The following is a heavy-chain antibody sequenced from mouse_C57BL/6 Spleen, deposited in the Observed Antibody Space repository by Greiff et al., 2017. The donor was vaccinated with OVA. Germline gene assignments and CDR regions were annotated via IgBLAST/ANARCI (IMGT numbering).Heavy chain of an antibody. CDR3: ERGQRMPSWFAY. CDR1: GYTFTSYW. V-gene: IGHV1-53*01. CDR2: ITPSNGGT. J-gene: IGHJ3*01. Sequence: VQLQQPGTELVKPGASVKLSCTASGYTFTSYWMHWVKQRPGPGLAWIGTITPSNGGTNYNETFKSKATLTVDKSSSTAYMQLSRRTAEYAAVYYCERGQRMPSWFAYWGQGTLVTVSA. D-gene: IGHD3-3*01.